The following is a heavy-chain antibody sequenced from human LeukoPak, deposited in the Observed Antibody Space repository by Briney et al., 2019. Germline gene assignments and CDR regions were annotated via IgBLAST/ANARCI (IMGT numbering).Heavy chain of an antibody. D-gene: IGHD2-2*01. CDR2: IIPILGIA. CDR3: ARDSCSSTSCQNYYYYGMDV. CDR1: GGTFSSYA. Sequence: SVKVSCKASGGTFSSYAIGWVRQAPGQGLEWMGRIIPILGIANYAQKFQGRVTITADKSTSTAYMELSSLRSEDTAVYYCARDSCSSTSCQNYYYYGMDVWGQGTTVTVSS. J-gene: IGHJ6*02. V-gene: IGHV1-69*04.